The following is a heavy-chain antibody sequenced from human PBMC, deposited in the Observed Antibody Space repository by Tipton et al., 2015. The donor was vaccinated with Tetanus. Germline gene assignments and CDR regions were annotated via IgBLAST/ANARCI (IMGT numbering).Heavy chain of an antibody. Sequence: TLSLTCTVSGGSVRSTNSYWSWLRQPPGKGLEWIGYIYYSGTTKYNPSLKSRVTMSVDTSKNQFSLRLNSVTAADPAMYYCVRSSPIRVADKWGVDWFDPWGQGTLVTVSS. CDR2: IYYSGTT. D-gene: IGHD6-19*01. V-gene: IGHV4-61*01. CDR3: VRSSPIRVADKWGVDWFDP. CDR1: GGSVRSTNSY. J-gene: IGHJ5*02.